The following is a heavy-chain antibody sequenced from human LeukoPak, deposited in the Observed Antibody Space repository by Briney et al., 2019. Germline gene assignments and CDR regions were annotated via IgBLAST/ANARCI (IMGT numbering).Heavy chain of an antibody. CDR3: ARGAGQQLADY. CDR2: ISYDGSNK. V-gene: IGHV3-30*03. CDR1: GFTFSSYG. D-gene: IGHD6-13*01. Sequence: GGSLRLSCAASGFTFSSYGMHWVRQAPGKGLEWVAVISYDGSNKYYADSVKGRFTISRDNAKNSLYLQMNSLRAEDTAVYYCARGAGQQLADYWGQGTLVTVSS. J-gene: IGHJ4*02.